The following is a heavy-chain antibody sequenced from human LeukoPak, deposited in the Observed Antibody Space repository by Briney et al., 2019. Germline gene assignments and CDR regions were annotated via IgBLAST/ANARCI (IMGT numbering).Heavy chain of an antibody. CDR2: ISGSGGPT. Sequence: GGSLRLSCAASGFTFSSYALTWVRQAPGKGLEWVSSISGSGGPTFYADSVQGRFTISRDNSKSTLFLQMNSLRAEDTAIYYCAKARYTSGWYVFDYWGRGTQVTVSS. CDR3: AKARYTSGWYVFDY. D-gene: IGHD6-19*01. J-gene: IGHJ4*02. V-gene: IGHV3-23*01. CDR1: GFTFSSYA.